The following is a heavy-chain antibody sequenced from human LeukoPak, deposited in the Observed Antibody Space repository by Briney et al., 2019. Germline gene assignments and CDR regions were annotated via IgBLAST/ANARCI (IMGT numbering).Heavy chain of an antibody. CDR2: IRYGGSNK. Sequence: GGSLRLSCAASEFTASTTYMTWVRQAPGKGLEWVSFIRYGGSNKYYADSVKGRFTISRDNSKNTLYLQMNSLRVEDTAVYYCAKGGYGDHYYYYYYMDVWGKGTTVTISS. D-gene: IGHD4-17*01. CDR3: AKGGYGDHYYYYYYMDV. CDR1: EFTASTTY. V-gene: IGHV3-30*02. J-gene: IGHJ6*03.